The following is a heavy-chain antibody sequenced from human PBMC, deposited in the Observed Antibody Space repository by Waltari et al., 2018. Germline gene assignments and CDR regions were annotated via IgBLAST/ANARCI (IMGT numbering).Heavy chain of an antibody. Sequence: QLQLQESGPGLVKPSETLSLTCTVSGCSISSSSYYWGWIRQPPGEGRELIGSMYYRRSPIYDRSLIRRVTLSVGTPNIQVYLKLSSVTAADTAVDYCARLSIYGSRSYYAFDIWSQGTMVTVSS. D-gene: IGHD3-10*01. V-gene: IGHV4-39*01. J-gene: IGHJ3*02. CDR3: ARLSIYGSRSYYAFDI. CDR2: MYYRRSP. CDR1: GCSISSSSYY.